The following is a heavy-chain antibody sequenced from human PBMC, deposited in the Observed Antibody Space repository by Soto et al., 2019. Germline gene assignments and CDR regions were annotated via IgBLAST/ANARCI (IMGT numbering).Heavy chain of an antibody. V-gene: IGHV1-69*01. CDR2: IVPLFGTA. Sequence: QVQLVQSWAEVKEPGSSVKVSCKASGGTFSNHAISWVRQAPGQGLEWMGGIVPLFGTANYAQKFQGRVTITADESTSTAYMELSSLRSEDTAVYYCARVSVYSSSSWFDPWGQGTLVTVSS. D-gene: IGHD6-6*01. CDR3: ARVSVYSSSSWFDP. J-gene: IGHJ5*02. CDR1: GGTFSNHA.